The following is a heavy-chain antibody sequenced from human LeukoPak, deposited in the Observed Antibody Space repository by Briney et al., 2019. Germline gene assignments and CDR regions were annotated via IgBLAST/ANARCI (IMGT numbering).Heavy chain of an antibody. D-gene: IGHD4-17*01. Sequence: GGSLRLSCAASGFTFRSYEMNWVRQAPGKGLEWVSYISSSSSMIYYADSVKGRFTISRDNAKNSLYLQMKSLRDEDTAIYYCARDYGDLPARVPYFDYWGQGTLVTVSS. V-gene: IGHV3-48*02. J-gene: IGHJ4*02. CDR1: GFTFRSYE. CDR2: ISSSSSMI. CDR3: ARDYGDLPARVPYFDY.